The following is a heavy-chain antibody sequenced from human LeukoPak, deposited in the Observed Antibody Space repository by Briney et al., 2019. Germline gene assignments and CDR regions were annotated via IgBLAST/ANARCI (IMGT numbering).Heavy chain of an antibody. D-gene: IGHD3-10*01. V-gene: IGHV4-30-2*01. J-gene: IGHJ6*02. CDR2: IYHSGRT. Sequence: PSQTLSLTCAVSGHPISSGGYSWSWIRQPPGEGLERLGYIYHSGRTYYNPSLKSRGPISVDRSKNRFSLKLSSVAAADTAVYYCARGPSGDSYYYYYGMDVWGQGTTVTVSS. CDR1: GHPISSGGYS. CDR3: ARGPSGDSYYYYYGMDV.